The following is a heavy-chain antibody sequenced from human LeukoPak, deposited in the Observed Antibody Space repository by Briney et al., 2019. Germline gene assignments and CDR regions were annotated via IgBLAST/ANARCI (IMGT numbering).Heavy chain of an antibody. CDR3: ARGFYGAGSHFDY. Sequence: SQTLSLTCAVSGGSISSGDFTWSWIRQPPGKGLEWVGYIFHTGHTSYNPSLKSRVTISVDMSKNQLSLRLTSVTAADTAVYYSARGFYGAGSHFDYWGQGTLVTVSS. J-gene: IGHJ4*02. D-gene: IGHD3-10*01. V-gene: IGHV4-30-2*01. CDR2: IFHTGHT. CDR1: GGSISSGDFT.